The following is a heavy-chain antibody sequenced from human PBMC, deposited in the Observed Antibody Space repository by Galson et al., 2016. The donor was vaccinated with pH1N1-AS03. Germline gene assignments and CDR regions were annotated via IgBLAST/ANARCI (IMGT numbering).Heavy chain of an antibody. J-gene: IGHJ4*02. V-gene: IGHV5-51*03. D-gene: IGHD3-16*01. Sequence: QSGAEVKKPGESLKISCKGSGYRFTNYWIGWVRQMPGKGLEWMGIIYPGNSDSRYNKSFQDQVTISADTSISTVYLQWSSLQASDTAIYYCARPRLNYFDNWGQGTLVTVPS. CDR3: ARPRLNYFDN. CDR1: GYRFTNYW. CDR2: IYPGNSDS.